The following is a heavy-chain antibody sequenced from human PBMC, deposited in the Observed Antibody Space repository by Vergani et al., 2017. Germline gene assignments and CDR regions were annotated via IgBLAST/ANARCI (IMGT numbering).Heavy chain of an antibody. CDR2: INHSGST. D-gene: IGHD3-10*01. Sequence: QVQLPQWGAGLLKPSETLSLTCAVYGGSFSGYYWSWIRQPPGKGLEWIGEINHSGSTNYNLSLKSRVTISVDTSKNQFSLKLSSVTAADTAVYYCARGRHGSGSYYNLHRITLFDYWGQGTLVTVSS. CDR1: GGSFSGYY. J-gene: IGHJ4*02. V-gene: IGHV4-34*01. CDR3: ARGRHGSGSYYNLHRITLFDY.